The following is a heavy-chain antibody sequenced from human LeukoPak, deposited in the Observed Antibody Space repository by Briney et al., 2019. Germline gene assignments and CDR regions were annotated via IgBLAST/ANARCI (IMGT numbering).Heavy chain of an antibody. V-gene: IGHV1-2*02. CDR2: INPNSGGT. Sequence: ASVKVSCKASGYTFTGYYMHWVRQAPGQGLEWMGWINPNSGGTNYAQKFQGRVTMTRDTSISTAYMELSRLRSDDTAVYYCARDLYDTPADLGYWGQGTLVTVSS. CDR1: GYTFTGYY. J-gene: IGHJ4*02. CDR3: ARDLYDTPADLGY. D-gene: IGHD3-22*01.